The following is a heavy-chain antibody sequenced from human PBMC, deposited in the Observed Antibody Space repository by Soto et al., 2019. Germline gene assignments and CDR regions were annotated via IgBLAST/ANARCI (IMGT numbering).Heavy chain of an antibody. J-gene: IGHJ6*02. CDR3: AKDHEVDYGMDV. V-gene: IGHV3-30*18. Sequence: PGGSLRLSCAASGFTFSSYGMHWVRQAPGKGLEWVAVISYDGSNKYYADSVKGRFTISRDNSKNTLYLQMNSLRAEDTAVYYCAKDHEVDYGMDVWGQGTTVTVSS. CDR1: GFTFSSYG. CDR2: ISYDGSNK.